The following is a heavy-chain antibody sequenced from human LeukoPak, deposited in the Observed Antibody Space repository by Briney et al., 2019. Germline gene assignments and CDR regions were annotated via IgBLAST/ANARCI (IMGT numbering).Heavy chain of an antibody. CDR1: GFTFDSYA. Sequence: GGSLRLSCAASGFTFDSYAMHWVRQAPGKGLEWVSGISWNSGSIGYADSVKGRFTISRDNAKNSLYLQMNSLRPEDTALYYCAGAEGFTFDIWGQGTMVTVSS. V-gene: IGHV3-9*01. J-gene: IGHJ3*02. D-gene: IGHD1-26*01. CDR2: ISWNSGSI. CDR3: AGAEGFTFDI.